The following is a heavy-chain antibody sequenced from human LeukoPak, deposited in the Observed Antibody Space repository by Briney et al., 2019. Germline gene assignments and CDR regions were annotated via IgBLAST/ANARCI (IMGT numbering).Heavy chain of an antibody. D-gene: IGHD1-26*01. V-gene: IGHV3-33*01. CDR1: GFTFSSYG. CDR3: ARQRWNDSGSYFDY. J-gene: IGHJ4*02. CDR2: IWYDGSNK. Sequence: PGRSLRLSCAASGFTFSSYGMHWVRQAPGKGLEWVAVIWYDGSNKYYADSVKGRFTISRDNSKNTLYLQMNSLRAEDTAVYYCARQRWNDSGSYFDYLGQGTLVAVCS.